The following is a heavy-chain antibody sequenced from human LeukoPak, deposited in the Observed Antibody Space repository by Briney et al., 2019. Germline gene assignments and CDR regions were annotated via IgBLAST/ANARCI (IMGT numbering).Heavy chain of an antibody. D-gene: IGHD2-15*01. Sequence: SETLSLTCAVYGGSFSGYYWSWIRQPPGKGLEWIGYVYYSGTTNYNPSLKSRVTISGDTSKNQFSLKLSSVTAAVTAVYYCARSTLGYCSGGSCSWFDPWGQGTLVTVSS. V-gene: IGHV4-59*01. J-gene: IGHJ5*02. CDR1: GGSFSGYY. CDR3: ARSTLGYCSGGSCSWFDP. CDR2: VYYSGTT.